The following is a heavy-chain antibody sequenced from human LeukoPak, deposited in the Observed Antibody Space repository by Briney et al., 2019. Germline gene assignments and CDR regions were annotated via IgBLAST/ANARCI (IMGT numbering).Heavy chain of an antibody. CDR3: ARDGGSGWYRKYFDY. CDR2: IYYSGST. J-gene: IGHJ4*02. Sequence: PSETLSLTCTVSGGSISSGDYYWSWIRQPPGKGLEWVGYIYYSGSTYYNPSLKSRVTISVDTSKNQFSLKLSSVTAADTAVYYCARDGGSGWYRKYFDYWGQGTLVTVSS. V-gene: IGHV4-30-4*01. D-gene: IGHD6-19*01. CDR1: GGSISSGDYY.